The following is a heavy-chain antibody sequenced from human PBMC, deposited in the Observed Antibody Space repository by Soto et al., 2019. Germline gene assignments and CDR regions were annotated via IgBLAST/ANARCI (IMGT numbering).Heavy chain of an antibody. CDR3: ARVRGGDTHVFDF. Sequence: QLHLHESGPGLVEPSETLSLSCSVSGDSITRSGIYWAWIRRPPGKELEWIGSMYHTGSTYYKASLESRLTLSVDTSKSQFSLRLTSMTAAAAGVYFCARVRGGDTHVFDFWCQGARVTVSS. CDR2: MYHTGST. V-gene: IGHV4-39*01. J-gene: IGHJ4*02. D-gene: IGHD3-10*01. CDR1: GDSITRSGIY.